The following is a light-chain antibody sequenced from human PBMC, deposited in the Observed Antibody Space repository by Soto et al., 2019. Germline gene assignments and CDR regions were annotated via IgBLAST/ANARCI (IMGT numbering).Light chain of an antibody. Sequence: QSALTQPASVSASPGQSITISCIGTTSDVGGYNYVSWYQHHPGKAPKLMIYDVSNRPSGISNRFSGSKSGNTASLTISGLQAEDEADYYCSSFISSSTYVVFGGGTKLTVL. CDR2: DVS. CDR3: SSFISSSTYVV. J-gene: IGLJ2*01. V-gene: IGLV2-14*03. CDR1: TSDVGGYNY.